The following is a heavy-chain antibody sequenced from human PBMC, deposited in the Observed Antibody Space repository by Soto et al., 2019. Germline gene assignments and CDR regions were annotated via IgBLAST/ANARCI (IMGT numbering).Heavy chain of an antibody. Sequence: GGSLRLSCAASGFTFSSYGMHWVRQAPGKGLEWVALISYDGNQKYYADSVQGRFTISRDNSKNTMYLQMNNLRADDTAVYYCAKDRGQSLYYYYGLDVWGQGTTVTVSS. CDR2: ISYDGNQK. D-gene: IGHD3-10*01. V-gene: IGHV3-30*18. CDR3: AKDRGQSLYYYYGLDV. J-gene: IGHJ6*02. CDR1: GFTFSSYG.